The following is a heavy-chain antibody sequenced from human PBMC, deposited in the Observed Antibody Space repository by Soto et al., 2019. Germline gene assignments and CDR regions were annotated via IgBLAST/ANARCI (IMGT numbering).Heavy chain of an antibody. Sequence: ASVKVSCKASGYIFVNYGIAWVRQAPGQGLEWMGWISPYTGNTHSASKVQGRLTMTTDTSTSTAYMDLGSLTSYDTAVYYCVMVDNYVTPTPQDVWGQGTTVTVSS. D-gene: IGHD3-16*01. CDR2: ISPYTGNT. J-gene: IGHJ6*02. CDR1: GYIFVNYG. CDR3: VMVDNYVTPTPQDV. V-gene: IGHV1-18*01.